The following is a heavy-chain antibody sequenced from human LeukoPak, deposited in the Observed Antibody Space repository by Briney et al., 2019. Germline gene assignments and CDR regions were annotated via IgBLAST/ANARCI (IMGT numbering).Heavy chain of an antibody. CDR2: IIPILGIA. J-gene: IGHJ4*02. CDR1: GGTFSSYA. CDR3: ARDRGDGYNAVDY. D-gene: IGHD5-24*01. Sequence: GASVRVSCKASGGTFSSYAISWVRQAPGQGLEWMGRIIPILGIANYAQKFQGRVTITADKSTSTAYMELSSLRSEDTAVYYCARDRGDGYNAVDYWGQGTLVTASS. V-gene: IGHV1-69*04.